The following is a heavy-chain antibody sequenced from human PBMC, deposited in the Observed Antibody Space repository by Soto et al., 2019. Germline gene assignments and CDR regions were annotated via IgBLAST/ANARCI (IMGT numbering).Heavy chain of an antibody. Sequence: QVQLQESGPGLVRPSGTLSLTCAVSGGSISSSNWWSWVRQPPGKGLEWIGEIHHIGSTNYNPSLKGRVTISVDKSKTQFSLKLSSVTAADTAVYSCARYPGDYVFDSWGQGTLVTVSS. J-gene: IGHJ4*02. CDR3: ARYPGDYVFDS. D-gene: IGHD4-17*01. V-gene: IGHV4-4*02. CDR1: GGSISSSNW. CDR2: IHHIGST.